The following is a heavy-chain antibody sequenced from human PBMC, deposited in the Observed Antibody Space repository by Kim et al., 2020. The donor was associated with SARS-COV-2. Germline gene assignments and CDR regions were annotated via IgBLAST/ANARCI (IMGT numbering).Heavy chain of an antibody. CDR1: GFTFSSYA. CDR2: ISYDGSNK. Sequence: GGSLRLSCAASGFTFSSYAMHWVRQAPGKGLEWVAVISYDGSNKYYADSVKGRFTISRDNSKNTLYLQMNSLRAEDTAVYYCARERTLAHYHPITMILVVGEIDYWGQGTLVTVSS. J-gene: IGHJ4*02. V-gene: IGHV3-30*04. CDR3: ARERTLAHYHPITMILVVGEIDY. D-gene: IGHD3-22*01.